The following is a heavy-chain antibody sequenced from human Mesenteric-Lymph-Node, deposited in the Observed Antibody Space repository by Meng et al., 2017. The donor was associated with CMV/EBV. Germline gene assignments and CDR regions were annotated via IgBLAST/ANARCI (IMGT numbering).Heavy chain of an antibody. Sequence: SGFTFTDYYISWVRQAPGQGLEWVSYISSSSSYTNYADSVKGRFTISRDNAKKSLYLQMNSLRAEDTAMYYCARNNPYYGSGSFFDFWGQGTLVTVSS. D-gene: IGHD3-10*01. J-gene: IGHJ4*02. V-gene: IGHV3-11*06. CDR3: ARNNPYYGSGSFFDF. CDR2: ISSSSSYT. CDR1: GFTFTDYY.